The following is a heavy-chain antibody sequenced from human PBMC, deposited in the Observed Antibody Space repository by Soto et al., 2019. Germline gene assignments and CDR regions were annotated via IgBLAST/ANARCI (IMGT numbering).Heavy chain of an antibody. CDR2: IYNSGST. J-gene: IGHJ4*02. CDR3: ARDRAYYESNGSYFDY. V-gene: IGHV4-59*01. Sequence: LSLTCTVSGASISSYYWSWIRQPPGKGLEWMGYIYNSGSTNYNPSLKSRVAISLDTSKNQFSLKLNSVTAADTAVYYCARDRAYYESNGSYFDYWGQGTLVTVSS. D-gene: IGHD3-22*01. CDR1: GASISSYY.